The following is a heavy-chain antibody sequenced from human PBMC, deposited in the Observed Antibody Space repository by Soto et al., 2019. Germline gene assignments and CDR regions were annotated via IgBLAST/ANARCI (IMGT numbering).Heavy chain of an antibody. CDR2: ISYEGGNK. CDR1: GFTFSNDG. CDR3: AKDAGAGGYFDY. J-gene: IGHJ4*02. Sequence: QVPLVESGGGVVQPGRSLRLSCAASGFTFSNDGMHWVRQAPGKGLEWVAVISYEGGNKYYADSVKGRFTISRDNSKSSLYLQMNSLRPDDTAVYYCAKDAGAGGYFDYWGQGTPVTVSS. D-gene: IGHD1-26*01. V-gene: IGHV3-30*18.